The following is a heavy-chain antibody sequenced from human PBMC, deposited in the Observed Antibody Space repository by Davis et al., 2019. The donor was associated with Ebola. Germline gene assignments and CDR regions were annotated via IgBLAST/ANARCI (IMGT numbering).Heavy chain of an antibody. CDR2: ISAYNGNT. CDR1: GYTFTSYG. J-gene: IGHJ6*02. V-gene: IGHV1-18*01. CDR3: ARENTRYCSSTTCYYHGMDV. Sequence: ASVKVSCKASGYTFTSYGISWVRQSPGPGLEWMGWISAYNGNTNYAQKLQGRVTMTTDTSTSTAYMELRSLRSDDTAVYYCARENTRYCSSTTCYYHGMDVWGQGTTVTVSS. D-gene: IGHD2-2*01.